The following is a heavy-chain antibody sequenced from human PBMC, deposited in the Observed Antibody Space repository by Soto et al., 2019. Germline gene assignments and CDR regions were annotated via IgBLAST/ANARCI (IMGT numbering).Heavy chain of an antibody. CDR2: IRSKAYGGTT. V-gene: IGHV3-49*03. D-gene: IGHD2-2*01. J-gene: IGHJ4*02. Sequence: GGSLRLSCTASGFTFGDYAMSWFRQAPGKGLEWVGFIRSKAYGGTTEYAAPVKGRFTISRDDSKSIAYLQMNSLKTEDTAVYYCTRRQMVLWGPSFDYWGQGTLVTVSS. CDR1: GFTFGDYA. CDR3: TRRQMVLWGPSFDY.